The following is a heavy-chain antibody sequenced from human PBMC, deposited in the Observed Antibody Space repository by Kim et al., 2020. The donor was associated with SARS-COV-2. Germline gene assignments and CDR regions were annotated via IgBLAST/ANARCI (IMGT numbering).Heavy chain of an antibody. CDR2: IYYSGST. CDR3: ARDRWLRFSGGYGMDV. CDR1: GGSISSGGYY. V-gene: IGHV4-31*03. D-gene: IGHD5-12*01. J-gene: IGHJ6*02. Sequence: SETLYLTCTVSGGSISSGGYYWSWIRQHPGKGLEWIGYIYYSGSTYYNPSLKSRVTISVDTSKNQFSLKLSSVTAADTAVYYCARDRWLRFSGGYGMDVWGQGTTVTVSS.